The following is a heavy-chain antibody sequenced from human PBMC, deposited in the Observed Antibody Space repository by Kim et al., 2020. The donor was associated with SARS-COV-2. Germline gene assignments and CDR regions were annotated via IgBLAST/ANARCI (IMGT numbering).Heavy chain of an antibody. D-gene: IGHD1-1*01. Sequence: LQSRVTISVDTSKNQFSLKLSSVTAADTAVYYCARDLKGTGTTYYYGMDVWGQGTTVTVSS. CDR3: ARDLKGTGTTYYYGMDV. V-gene: IGHV4-59*01. J-gene: IGHJ6*02.